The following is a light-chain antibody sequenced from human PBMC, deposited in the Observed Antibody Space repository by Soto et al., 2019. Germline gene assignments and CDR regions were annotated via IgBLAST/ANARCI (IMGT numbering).Light chain of an antibody. CDR1: QSISSSY. J-gene: IGKJ1*01. Sequence: EIGFTHSPGTLSLSPGKRATLCCRASQSISSSYLACYQQRPGQAPRLLIYGASSRATGIPDRFSGSGSGTEFTLAISRLEPEDFAVYYCQQHGSTPWTFGQGTKVDIK. V-gene: IGKV3-20*01. CDR2: GAS. CDR3: QQHGSTPWT.